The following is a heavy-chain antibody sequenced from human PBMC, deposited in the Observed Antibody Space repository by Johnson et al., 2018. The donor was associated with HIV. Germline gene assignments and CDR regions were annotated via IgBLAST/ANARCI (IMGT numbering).Heavy chain of an antibody. D-gene: IGHD3-16*01. J-gene: IGHJ3*02. CDR1: GFTFSSYD. CDR2: IGTAGDT. V-gene: IGHV3-13*01. Sequence: EVQLLESGGGVVQPGRSLRLSCAASGFTFSSYDMHWVRQATGKGLEWVSAIGTAGDTYYPGSVKGRFTISRENAKNALYLQMNSLRAGDTAVYYCARGEWVGGAFDIWGQGTMVTVSS. CDR3: ARGEWVGGAFDI.